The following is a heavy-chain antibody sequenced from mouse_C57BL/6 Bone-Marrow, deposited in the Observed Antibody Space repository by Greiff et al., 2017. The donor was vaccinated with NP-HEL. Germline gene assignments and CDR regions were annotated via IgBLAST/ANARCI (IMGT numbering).Heavy chain of an antibody. CDR2: IYPGDGDT. Sequence: VKLVESGPELVKPGASVKISCKASGYAFSSSWMNWVKQRPGKGLEWIGRIYPGDGDTNYNGKFKGKATLTADKSSSTAYMQLSSLTSEDSAVYFCARRLGSSPAFDYWGQGTTLTVSS. D-gene: IGHD1-1*01. CDR3: ARRLGSSPAFDY. CDR1: GYAFSSSW. J-gene: IGHJ2*01. V-gene: IGHV1-82*01.